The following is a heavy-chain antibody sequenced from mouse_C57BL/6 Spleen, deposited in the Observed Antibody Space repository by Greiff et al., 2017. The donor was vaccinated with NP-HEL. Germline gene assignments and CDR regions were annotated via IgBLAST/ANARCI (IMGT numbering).Heavy chain of an antibody. CDR3: ARSNYGSLYAMDY. D-gene: IGHD1-1*01. Sequence: QVQLQQPGAELVMPGASVKLSCKASGYTFTSYWMHWVKQRPGQGLAWIGEIDPSDSYTNSNQKFKGKSTLTVDKSSSTAYMQLSSLTSEDSAVYYCARSNYGSLYAMDYWGQGTSVTVSS. J-gene: IGHJ4*01. CDR1: GYTFTSYW. CDR2: IDPSDSYT. V-gene: IGHV1-69*01.